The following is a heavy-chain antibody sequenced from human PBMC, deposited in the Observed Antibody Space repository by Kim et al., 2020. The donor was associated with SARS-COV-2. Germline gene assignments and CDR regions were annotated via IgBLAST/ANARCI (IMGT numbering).Heavy chain of an antibody. J-gene: IGHJ6*02. V-gene: IGHV4-30-2*01. D-gene: IGHD3-10*01. Sequence: TPSPQSRVTITVDRSQNQCSLKLSSVTAADTAVYYCARGYGSGSPYGMDVWGQGTTVTVSS. CDR3: ARGYGSGSPYGMDV.